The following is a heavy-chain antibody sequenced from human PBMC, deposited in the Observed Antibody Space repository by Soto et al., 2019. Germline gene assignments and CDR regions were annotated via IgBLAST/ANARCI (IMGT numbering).Heavy chain of an antibody. Sequence: EEQLVESGGGLVQLGGSLRLSCAASGFSVSEKHMSWVRQAPGEGLEWVSTIYSTYGRSRTGYADSVEGRFTISRDNSKNTLSLQRSTLRAEDTAVFVCASAYRSVFEVWGQGSMVIVSS. J-gene: IGHJ3*01. CDR3: ASAYRSVFEV. CDR1: GFSVSEKH. D-gene: IGHD3-3*01. V-gene: IGHV3-66*01. CDR2: IYSTYGRSRT.